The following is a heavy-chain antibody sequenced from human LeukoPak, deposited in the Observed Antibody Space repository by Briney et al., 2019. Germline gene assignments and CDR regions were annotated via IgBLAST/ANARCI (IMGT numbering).Heavy chain of an antibody. CDR2: INPNSGGT. CDR3: ARGALGYDFWSGYYTPYNWFDP. V-gene: IGHV1-2*02. Sequence: ASVKVPCKASGYTFTGYYMHWVRQAPGQGLEWMGWINPNSGGTNYAQKFQGRVTMTRDTSISTAYMELSRLRSDDTAVYYCARGALGYDFWSGYYTPYNWFDPWGQGTLVTASS. CDR1: GYTFTGYY. D-gene: IGHD3-3*01. J-gene: IGHJ5*02.